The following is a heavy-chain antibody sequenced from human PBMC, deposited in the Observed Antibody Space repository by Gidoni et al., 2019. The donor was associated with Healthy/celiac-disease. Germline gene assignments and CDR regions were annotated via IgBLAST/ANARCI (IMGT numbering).Heavy chain of an antibody. CDR1: CYPFPSQG. D-gene: IGHD3-22*01. J-gene: IGHJ4*02. CDR2: ISAYNGNT. CDR3: AREGYYYDSSGPPGLPDY. V-gene: IGHV1-18*01. Sequence: QVQLVQSGAEVKKPGASVKVSCKASCYPFPSQGLRWVRQAPGQGLEWMGWISAYNGNTNYAQKLQGRVTMTTDTSTSTAYMELRSLRSDDTAVYYCAREGYYYDSSGPPGLPDYWGQGTLVTVSS.